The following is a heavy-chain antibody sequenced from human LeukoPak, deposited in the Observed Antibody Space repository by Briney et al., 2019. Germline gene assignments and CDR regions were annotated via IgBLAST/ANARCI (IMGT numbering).Heavy chain of an antibody. D-gene: IGHD1-26*01. CDR2: INIVNNAI. V-gene: IGHV3-48*04. CDR3: ARDSGEGGTFDY. J-gene: IGHJ4*02. CDR1: GFTFSSYS. Sequence: PGGSLRLSCAASGFTFSSYSMNWVRQAPGKGLEWVSHINIVNNAIYYSDSVKGRFTISRGNAKNSLYLQMNSLRAEDTAVYYCARDSGEGGTFDYWGQGTLVSVSS.